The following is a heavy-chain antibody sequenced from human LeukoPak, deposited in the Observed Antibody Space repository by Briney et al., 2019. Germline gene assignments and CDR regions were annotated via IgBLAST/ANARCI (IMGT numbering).Heavy chain of an antibody. CDR2: ISYDGSNK. CDR3: AKDSGYASAFDI. CDR1: GFSFSSYG. V-gene: IGHV3-30*18. D-gene: IGHD5-12*01. J-gene: IGHJ3*02. Sequence: GGSLRLSCAASGFSFSSYGMHWVRQAPGKGLEWVAVISYDGSNKYYADSVKGRFTISRDDSKNTLYVQMNSLRVDDAAVYYCAKDSGYASAFDIWGQGTMVTVSS.